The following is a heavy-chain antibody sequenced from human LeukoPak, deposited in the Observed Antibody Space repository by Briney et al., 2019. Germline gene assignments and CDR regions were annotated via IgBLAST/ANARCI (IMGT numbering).Heavy chain of an antibody. CDR3: ASRTGVPGDY. Sequence: KPSETLSLTCAVYGGSFSGYYWSWIRQPPGKGLEWIGEINHSGSTNYNPSLKSRVTISVDTSKNQFSLKLSSVTAADTAVYYCASRTGVPGDYWGQGTLVTVSS. CDR2: INHSGST. D-gene: IGHD2-8*02. CDR1: GGSFSGYY. J-gene: IGHJ4*02. V-gene: IGHV4-34*01.